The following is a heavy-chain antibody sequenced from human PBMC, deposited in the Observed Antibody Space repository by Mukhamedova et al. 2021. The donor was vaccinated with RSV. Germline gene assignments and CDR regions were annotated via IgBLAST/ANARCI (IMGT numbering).Heavy chain of an antibody. CDR2: SGGNT. CDR3: ARGTRDYYDSSGYGYYFDY. Sequence: SGGNTYYADSVKGRFTISRHNSKNTLYLQMNSLRAEDTAVYYCARGTRDYYDSSGYGYYFDYWGQGTLVTVSS. D-gene: IGHD3-22*01. V-gene: IGHV3-53*04. J-gene: IGHJ4*02.